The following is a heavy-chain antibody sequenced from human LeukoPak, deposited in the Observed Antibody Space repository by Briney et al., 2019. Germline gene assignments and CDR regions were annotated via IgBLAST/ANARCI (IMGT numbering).Heavy chain of an antibody. V-gene: IGHV3-30-3*01. Sequence: GGSLRLSCAASGFTFSSYAMHWVRQAPGKGLEWVAVISYDGSNKYYADSVKGRFTISRDNSKNTLYLQMNSLRAEDTAVYYCARPVGVTTLFDYWGQGTLVTVSS. J-gene: IGHJ4*02. CDR3: ARPVGVTTLFDY. CDR2: ISYDGSNK. D-gene: IGHD1-26*01. CDR1: GFTFSSYA.